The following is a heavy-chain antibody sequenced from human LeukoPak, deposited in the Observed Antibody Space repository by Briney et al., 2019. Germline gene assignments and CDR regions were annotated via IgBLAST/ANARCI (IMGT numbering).Heavy chain of an antibody. D-gene: IGHD3-22*01. CDR1: GGSISSYY. J-gene: IGHJ4*02. CDR2: IYTSGST. Sequence: SETPSLTCTVSGGSISSYYWSWIRQPAGKGLEWIGRIYTSGSTNYNPSLKSRVTMPVDTSKNQFSLKLSSVTAADTAVYYCARARYYYDSSGSHFDYWGQGTLVTVSS. CDR3: ARARYYYDSSGSHFDY. V-gene: IGHV4-4*07.